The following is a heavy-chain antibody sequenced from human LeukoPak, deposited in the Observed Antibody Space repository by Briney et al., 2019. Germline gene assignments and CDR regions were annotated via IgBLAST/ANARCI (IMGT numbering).Heavy chain of an antibody. V-gene: IGHV4-34*01. Sequence: PSETLSLTCAVYCGSFSGHYWSWMREPPGKGLEWSGEINHRGSPNYNPSLKSRVTISVDTSKNQFSLKLSSVTAADTAVYYCAPSLIYAFDIWGQGTMVTVSS. CDR1: CGSFSGHY. CDR2: INHRGSP. J-gene: IGHJ3*02. CDR3: APSLIYAFDI. D-gene: IGHD3/OR15-3a*01.